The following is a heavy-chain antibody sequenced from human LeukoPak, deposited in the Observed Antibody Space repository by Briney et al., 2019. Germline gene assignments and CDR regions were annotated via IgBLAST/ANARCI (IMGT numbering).Heavy chain of an antibody. CDR3: ARDNSVRDEAWWFNP. CDR1: GFTFSGSG. Sequence: PGGSLRLSCAASGFTFSGSGLHWVRQASGKGLEWVGRIRSKANSYATAYAASVRGRFTISRDDSKNTAYLQMNSLKTEDTAVYYCARDNSVRDEAWWFNPWGQGTLVTVSS. V-gene: IGHV3-73*01. D-gene: IGHD5-24*01. J-gene: IGHJ5*02. CDR2: IRSKANSYAT.